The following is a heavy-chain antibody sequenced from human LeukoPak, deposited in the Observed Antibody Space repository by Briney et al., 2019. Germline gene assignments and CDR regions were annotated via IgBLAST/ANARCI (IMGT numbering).Heavy chain of an antibody. CDR2: ISSSSSYI. D-gene: IGHD5-18*01. CDR1: GFTFSSYS. Sequence: GGSPRLSCAASGFTFSSYSMNWVRQAPGKGLEWVSSISSSSSYIYYADSVKGRFTISRDNAKNSLYLQMNSLRAEDTAVYYCARDPRGYSYAPDYWGQGTLVTVS. CDR3: ARDPRGYSYAPDY. V-gene: IGHV3-21*01. J-gene: IGHJ4*02.